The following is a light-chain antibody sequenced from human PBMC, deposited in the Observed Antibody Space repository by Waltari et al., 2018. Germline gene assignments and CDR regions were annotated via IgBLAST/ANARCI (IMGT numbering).Light chain of an antibody. Sequence: DIQMTQSPSILSASVGDRVTLPCRASQNINSWLAWYQQKPGMAPKLLISKAATLESGVPSRVSGSGSGTEFTLTISSLKPDDLATYYCQQYRTNPWAFGQGTKV. CDR1: QNINSW. CDR3: QQYRTNPWA. V-gene: IGKV1-5*03. J-gene: IGKJ1*01. CDR2: KAA.